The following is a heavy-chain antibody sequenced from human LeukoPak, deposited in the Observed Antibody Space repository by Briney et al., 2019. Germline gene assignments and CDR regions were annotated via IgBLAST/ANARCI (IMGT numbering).Heavy chain of an antibody. Sequence: GGSLRLSCAASGFTFSSYGMGWVRQAPGKGLEWVSTISGRGGSTYYADSVKGRFTISRDNSKNTLYLQMNSLRAEDTAVYYCAKDFSGYFWDAFDIWGQGTMVTVSS. CDR2: ISGRGGST. CDR1: GFTFSSYG. D-gene: IGHD3-16*01. V-gene: IGHV3-23*01. J-gene: IGHJ3*02. CDR3: AKDFSGYFWDAFDI.